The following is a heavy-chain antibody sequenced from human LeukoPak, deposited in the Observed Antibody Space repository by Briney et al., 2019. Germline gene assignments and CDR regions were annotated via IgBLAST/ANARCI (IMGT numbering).Heavy chain of an antibody. V-gene: IGHV4-34*01. CDR1: GGSFSGYH. Sequence: SETLSLTCAVYGGSFSGYHWSWIRQPPGKGLEWIGEINHSGSTNYNPSLKSRVTISVDTSKNQFSLKLSSVTAADTAVYYCARGERDCSSTSCYGKEFDPWGQGTLVTVSS. CDR3: ARGERDCSSTSCYGKEFDP. J-gene: IGHJ5*02. CDR2: INHSGST. D-gene: IGHD2-2*01.